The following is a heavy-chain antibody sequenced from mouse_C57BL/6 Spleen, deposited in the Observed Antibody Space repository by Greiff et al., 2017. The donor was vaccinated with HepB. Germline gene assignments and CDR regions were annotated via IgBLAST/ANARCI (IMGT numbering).Heavy chain of an antibody. CDR3: ASSFYYYAMDY. V-gene: IGHV1-61*01. CDR2: IYPSDSET. CDR1: GYTFTSYW. J-gene: IGHJ4*01. Sequence: VQLQQPGAELVRPGSSVKLSCKASGYTFTSYWMDWVKQRPGQGLEWIGNIYPSDSETHYNQKFKDKATLTVDKSSSTAYMQLSSLTSEDSAVYYCASSFYYYAMDYWGQGTSVTVSS.